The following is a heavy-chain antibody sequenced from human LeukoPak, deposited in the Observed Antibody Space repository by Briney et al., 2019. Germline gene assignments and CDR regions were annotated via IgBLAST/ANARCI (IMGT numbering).Heavy chain of an antibody. V-gene: IGHV3-23*01. CDR3: AAYSGYGSYFDY. Sequence: PGGSLRLSCAASGFTFSSYAMSWVRQAPGKGLEWVSAISGSGGSTYYADSVKGRFTISRDNSQNTLYLQMNSLRAEDTAVYYCAAYSGYGSYFDYWGQGTLVTVSS. D-gene: IGHD5-12*01. CDR2: ISGSGGST. J-gene: IGHJ4*02. CDR1: GFTFSSYA.